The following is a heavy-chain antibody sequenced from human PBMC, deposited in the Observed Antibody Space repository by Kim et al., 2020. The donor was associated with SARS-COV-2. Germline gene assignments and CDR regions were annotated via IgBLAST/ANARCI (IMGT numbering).Heavy chain of an antibody. J-gene: IGHJ4*02. Sequence: YADSVEGRFSNYRDNAKNSLFLQMNSLRAEDTAVYYCTRDNPTVADFDSWGQGTLVTISS. D-gene: IGHD4-17*01. CDR3: TRDNPTVADFDS. V-gene: IGHV3-11*04.